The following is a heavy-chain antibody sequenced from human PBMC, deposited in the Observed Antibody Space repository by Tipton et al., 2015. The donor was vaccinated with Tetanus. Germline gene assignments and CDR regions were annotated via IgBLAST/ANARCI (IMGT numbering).Heavy chain of an antibody. V-gene: IGHV3-30-3*01. D-gene: IGHD3-16*01. CDR3: AREDGGPTLDYFDS. J-gene: IGHJ4*02. CDR2: ITFDGNTK. Sequence: SLRLSCAVSGFTFSGSAMHWVRQAPGKGLEWVAVITFDGNTKYYADSVKGRFTLSRDNSQSTLYLQMNSLKVEDTAVYYCAREDGGPTLDYFDSWGQGALVIVSS. CDR1: GFTFSGSA.